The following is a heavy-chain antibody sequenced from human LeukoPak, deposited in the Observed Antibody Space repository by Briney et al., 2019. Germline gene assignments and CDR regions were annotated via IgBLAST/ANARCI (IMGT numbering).Heavy chain of an antibody. CDR1: GFIFSSYG. CDR3: ATGDYGAFDI. Sequence: GGSLRLSCAASGFIFSSYGMHWVRQAPGKGLEWVAFIRYDGSNKYYADSVKGRFTISRDNAKNSLYLQMNSLRAEDTAVYYCATGDYGAFDIWGQGTMVTVSS. V-gene: IGHV3-30*02. D-gene: IGHD4-17*01. CDR2: IRYDGSNK. J-gene: IGHJ3*02.